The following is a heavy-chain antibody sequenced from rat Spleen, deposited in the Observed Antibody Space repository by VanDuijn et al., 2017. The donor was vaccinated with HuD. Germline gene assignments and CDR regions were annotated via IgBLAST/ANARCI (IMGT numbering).Heavy chain of an antibody. CDR2: ISTGGGNT. V-gene: IGHV5-25*01. Sequence: EVQLVESGGGLVQPGRSMKLSCAASGFTFSNYYMAWVRQAPTKGLEWVASISTGGGNTYYRDSVKGRFPISRDNAKSTLYLQMDSLRSEDTATYYCARITTDYFDYWGQGVMVTVSS. D-gene: IGHD1-1*01. CDR1: GFTFSNYY. J-gene: IGHJ2*01. CDR3: ARITTDYFDY.